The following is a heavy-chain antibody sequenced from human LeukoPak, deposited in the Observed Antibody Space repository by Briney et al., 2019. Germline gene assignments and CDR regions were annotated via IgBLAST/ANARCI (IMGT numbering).Heavy chain of an antibody. Sequence: GGSLRLSCAASGFTFSSYWMSWVRQAPGEGLEWVANIKQDGTEKYYMDSVKGRFSISRDNAKNSLYLQMSALRAEDTAVYYCARDVRPDYWGQGTLVTVST. V-gene: IGHV3-7*04. J-gene: IGHJ4*02. CDR2: IKQDGTEK. D-gene: IGHD6-6*01. CDR1: GFTFSSYW. CDR3: ARDVRPDY.